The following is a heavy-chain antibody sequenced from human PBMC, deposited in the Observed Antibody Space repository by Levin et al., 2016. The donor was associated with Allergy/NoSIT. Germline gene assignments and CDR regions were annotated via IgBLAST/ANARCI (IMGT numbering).Heavy chain of an antibody. J-gene: IGHJ4*02. Sequence: GGSLRLSCEMSGFSISKYVMHWVRQAPGEGLVWVSRIGGGVNDKQYADSVKGRFTISRDNSKNKLYLQMDSLRVEDTAVYYCVGDGGSPGDFWGQGTPVIVSS. CDR2: IGGGVNDK. CDR1: GFSISKYV. V-gene: IGHV3-74*01. D-gene: IGHD3-16*01. CDR3: VGDGGSPGDF.